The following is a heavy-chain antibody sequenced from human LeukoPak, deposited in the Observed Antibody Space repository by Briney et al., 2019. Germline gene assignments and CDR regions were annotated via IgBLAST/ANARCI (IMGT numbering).Heavy chain of an antibody. V-gene: IGHV3-23*01. D-gene: IGHD5-12*01. CDR1: GFTFSSYA. CDR2: ISGSGGST. CDR3: ANPPRSGYDVFDY. Sequence: GGSLRLSCAASGFTFSSYAMSWVRQAPGKGLEWVSAISGSGGSTYYADSVKGRFTISRDNSKNTLYLQMNSLRAEDTAVYYCANPPRSGYDVFDYWGQGTLVTVSS. J-gene: IGHJ4*02.